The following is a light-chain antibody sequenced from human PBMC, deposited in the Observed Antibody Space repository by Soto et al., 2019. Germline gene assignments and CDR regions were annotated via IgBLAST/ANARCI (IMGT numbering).Light chain of an antibody. V-gene: IGLV2-23*02. CDR3: CSYAGSSTVTHVV. CDR2: EVS. Sequence: QSALTQPASVSGSPGQSITISCTGTSSDVGSYNLVSWYQQHPGKAPKLMIYEVSKRPSGVSNRFSGSKSGNTASLTISGLQAEDEADYYCCSYAGSSTVTHVVFGGGTKVTVL. J-gene: IGLJ2*01. CDR1: SSDVGSYNL.